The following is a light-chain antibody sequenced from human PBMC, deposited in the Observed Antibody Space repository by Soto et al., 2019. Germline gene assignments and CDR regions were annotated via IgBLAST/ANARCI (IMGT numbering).Light chain of an antibody. CDR3: QQYNSWPPYT. CDR2: GAT. CDR1: QSVSIL. V-gene: IGKV3-15*01. J-gene: IGKJ2*01. Sequence: EIVMTQSPATPSVSPGERETLSCSGSQSVSILLAWYQQKPGQAPRLLIHGATTRAAGIPARFSGSGSGTEFTLTIRSLQSEDLAVYYCQQYNSWPPYTVGKGNKVDNK.